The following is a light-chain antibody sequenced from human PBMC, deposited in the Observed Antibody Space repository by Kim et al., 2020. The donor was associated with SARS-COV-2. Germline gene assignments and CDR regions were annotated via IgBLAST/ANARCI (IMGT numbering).Light chain of an antibody. CDR2: GAS. J-gene: IGKJ1*01. CDR3: QQYGRSPRT. CDR1: QSVKNNY. V-gene: IGKV3-20*01. Sequence: EIVLTQSPGTLSLSPGERATLSCRASQSVKNNYLAWYQQKPGQAPRLLIYGASSRATGIPARVSGSASGTDFTLTISRLEPEDFGVYYCQQYGRSPRTFGQGTKVEIK.